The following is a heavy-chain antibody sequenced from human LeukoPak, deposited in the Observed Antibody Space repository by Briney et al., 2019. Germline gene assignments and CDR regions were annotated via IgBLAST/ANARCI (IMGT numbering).Heavy chain of an antibody. Sequence: GGSLRLSCAASGFSFSSYGMHWVRQAPGKGLEWVAVIWYDGSKKYYADSVKGRFIISRDNSRNTLYLQMNSLRVEDTTVYYCARDLIGSSWYWGQGTLVTVSS. D-gene: IGHD1-26*01. CDR2: IWYDGSKK. V-gene: IGHV3-33*01. J-gene: IGHJ4*02. CDR3: ARDLIGSSWY. CDR1: GFSFSSYG.